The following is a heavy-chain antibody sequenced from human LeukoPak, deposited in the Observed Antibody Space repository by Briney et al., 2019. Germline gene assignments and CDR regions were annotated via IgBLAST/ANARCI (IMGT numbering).Heavy chain of an antibody. Sequence: SQTLSLTCTVSGGSISSGSYYWSWIRQPAGKGLEWIGRIYTSGSTNYNPSLKSRVTISVDRSKNQFSLKLSSVTAADTAVYYCARDSLSLGGYWGQGTLVTVSS. V-gene: IGHV4-61*02. J-gene: IGHJ4*02. D-gene: IGHD5/OR15-5a*01. CDR3: ARDSLSLGGY. CDR2: IYTSGST. CDR1: GGSISSGSYY.